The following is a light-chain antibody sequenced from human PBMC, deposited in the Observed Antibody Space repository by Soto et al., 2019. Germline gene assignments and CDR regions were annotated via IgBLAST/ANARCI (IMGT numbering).Light chain of an antibody. V-gene: IGKV3-11*01. J-gene: IGKJ2*01. Sequence: EIVLTQSPATLSLSPGERATLSCRASQSVSSYLAWYQQKPGQAPRLLLYDASNRATGIPARFSGSGSGTDFTLTISSLEPEDFAVYYCQQRSNWPFYTLGQGTKLEIK. CDR2: DAS. CDR1: QSVSSY. CDR3: QQRSNWPFYT.